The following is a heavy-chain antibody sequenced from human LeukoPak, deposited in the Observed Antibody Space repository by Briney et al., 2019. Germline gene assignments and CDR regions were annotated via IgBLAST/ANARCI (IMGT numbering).Heavy chain of an antibody. CDR3: ARGAAAAI. CDR2: IHHSGST. V-gene: IGHV4-61*01. Sequence: SETLSFTCSVSGGSFSSGSYYWSWIRQPPGKGLEWIGYIHHSGSTNYNPSFKSRVTISVDTSKKQFSLKLNSVTAADTAVYYCARGAAAAIWGQGTMVKVSS. CDR1: GGSFSSGSYY. D-gene: IGHD6-13*01. J-gene: IGHJ3*02.